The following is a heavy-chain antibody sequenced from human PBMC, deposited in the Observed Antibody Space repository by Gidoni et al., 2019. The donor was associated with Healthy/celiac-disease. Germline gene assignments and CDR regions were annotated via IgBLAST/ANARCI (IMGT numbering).Heavy chain of an antibody. CDR3: ARGYDFWSGYSDY. J-gene: IGHJ4*02. D-gene: IGHD3-3*01. V-gene: IGHV3-21*01. CDR1: GFTFSSYS. CDR2: ISSSSSYI. Sequence: EVQLVESGGGLVKPGGSLSLSCAASGFTFSSYSMNWVRQAPGKGLGWVSSISSSSSYIYYADSVKGRFTISRDNAKNSLYLQMNSLRAEDTAVYYCARGYDFWSGYSDYWGQGTLVTVSS.